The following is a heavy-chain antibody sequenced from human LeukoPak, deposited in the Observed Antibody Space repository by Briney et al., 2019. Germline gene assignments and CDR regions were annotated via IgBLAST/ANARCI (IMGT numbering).Heavy chain of an antibody. V-gene: IGHV4-59*01. J-gene: IGHJ3*02. Sequence: SETLSPTCTVSGGSISSYYWSWIRQPPGKGLEWIGYIYYSGSTNYNPSLKSRVTISVDTSKNQFSLKLSSVTAADTAVYYCARYDSSGYLDAFDIWGQGTMVTVSS. D-gene: IGHD3-22*01. CDR3: ARYDSSGYLDAFDI. CDR1: GGSISSYY. CDR2: IYYSGST.